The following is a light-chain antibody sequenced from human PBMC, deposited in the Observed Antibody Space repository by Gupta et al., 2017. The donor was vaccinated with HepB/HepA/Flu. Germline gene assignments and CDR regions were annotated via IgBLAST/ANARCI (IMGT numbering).Light chain of an antibody. CDR3: QSYDSTNVV. CDR1: SGIVANNY. V-gene: IGLV6-57*02. Sequence: NFMLTQPPSVSESPGKTVTISCTGSSGIVANNYVQWYQQRPGSAPNTVIYENNQRPSGVPDRFSGSIDSSSNSASLTISGLKTEDEADYYCQSYDSTNVVFGGGTKLTVL. CDR2: ENN. J-gene: IGLJ3*02.